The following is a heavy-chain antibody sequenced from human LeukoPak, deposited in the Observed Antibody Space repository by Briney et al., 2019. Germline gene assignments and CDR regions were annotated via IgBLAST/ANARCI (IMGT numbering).Heavy chain of an antibody. D-gene: IGHD3-3*01. Sequence: GGSLRLSCAASGFTFSNYWMHWVRQAPGEGLVWVSRINTDGSNTNYADSVKGRFTISRDNAKNTLYLQMSSLRAEDTAVYFCARHRPRWSLDVWGQGTTVTVSS. CDR1: GFTFSNYW. CDR2: INTDGSNT. V-gene: IGHV3-74*01. J-gene: IGHJ6*02. CDR3: ARHRPRWSLDV.